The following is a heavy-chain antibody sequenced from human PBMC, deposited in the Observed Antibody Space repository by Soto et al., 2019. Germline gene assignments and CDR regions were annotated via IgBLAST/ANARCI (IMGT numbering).Heavy chain of an antibody. V-gene: IGHV1-69*06. CDR2: IIPIFGTA. CDR3: ARPHSGRTPDFDY. CDR1: GRTFSSYA. J-gene: IGHJ4*02. D-gene: IGHD6-19*01. Sequence: ASVKVSCKASGRTFSSYAISWVRQAPGQVLEWMCVIIPIFGTANYAQKFQGIVTITADKSTSTAYMELSSLRSEATAVDYCARPHSGRTPDFDYWGQGTLVTVSS.